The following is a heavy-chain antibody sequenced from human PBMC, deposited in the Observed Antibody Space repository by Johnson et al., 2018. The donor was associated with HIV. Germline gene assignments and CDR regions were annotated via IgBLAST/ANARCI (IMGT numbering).Heavy chain of an antibody. CDR2: ISYDGSNK. V-gene: IGHV3-30*03. CDR1: GFTFSNAW. CDR3: ARDLGPDGAFDI. D-gene: IGHD5-24*01. J-gene: IGHJ3*02. Sequence: QVQLVESGGGLVKPGGSLRLSCVGSGFTFSNAWMSWVRQAPGKGLEWVAVISYDGSNKYYADSVKGRFTIPRDNSKNTLYLQMNSLRAEDTAVYYCARDLGPDGAFDIWGQGTMVTVSS.